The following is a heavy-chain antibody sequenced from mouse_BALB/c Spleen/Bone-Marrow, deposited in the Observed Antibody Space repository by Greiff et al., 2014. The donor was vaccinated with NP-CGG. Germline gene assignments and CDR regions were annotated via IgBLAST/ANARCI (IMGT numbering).Heavy chain of an antibody. CDR1: GYTFTGYW. J-gene: IGHJ3*01. CDR3: ARRLNWDWFAY. V-gene: IGHV1-7*01. CDR2: INPSTGYT. Sequence: QVQLKESGAELAKPGASVKMSCKASGYTFTGYWMHWVKQRPGQGLEWIGYINPSTGYTDYNQKFKDKATLTADKSSSTAYMQLSSLTSEDSAVYYCARRLNWDWFAYWGQGTLVTVSA. D-gene: IGHD4-1*01.